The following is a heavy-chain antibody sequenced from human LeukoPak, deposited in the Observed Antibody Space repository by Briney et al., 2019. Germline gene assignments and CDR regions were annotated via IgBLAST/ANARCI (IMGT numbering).Heavy chain of an antibody. J-gene: IGHJ4*02. CDR1: GFTFSSYS. V-gene: IGHV3-21*01. CDR3: ARDQYVWGSYRPFPFDY. CDR2: ISSSSYI. D-gene: IGHD3-16*02. Sequence: GGSLRLSCAASGFTFSSYSMNWVRQAPGKGLEWVSSISSSSYIYYADSVKGRFTISRDNAKNSLYLQMNSLRAEDTAVYYCARDQYVWGSYRPFPFDYWGQGTLVTVSS.